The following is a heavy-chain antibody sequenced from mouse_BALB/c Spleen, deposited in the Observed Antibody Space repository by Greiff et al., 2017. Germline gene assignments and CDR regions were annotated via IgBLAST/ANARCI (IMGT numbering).Heavy chain of an antibody. CDR1: GFNIKDTY. V-gene: IGHV14-3*02. CDR2: IDPANGNT. Sequence: VQLQQSGAELVKPGASVKLSCTASGFNIKDTYVHWVKQRPEQGLEWIGRIDPANGNTKYDPKFQGKATITADTSSNTAYLQLSSLTSEDTAVYYCARGFDPLYAMDYWGQGTSVTVSS. CDR3: ARGFDPLYAMDY. J-gene: IGHJ4*01.